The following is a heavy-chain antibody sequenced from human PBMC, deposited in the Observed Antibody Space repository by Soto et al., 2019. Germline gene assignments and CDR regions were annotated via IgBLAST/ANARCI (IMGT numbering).Heavy chain of an antibody. CDR3: AKGRSSSWFPTANWFDP. CDR1: GFTFSSYA. D-gene: IGHD6-13*01. CDR2: VSGSGVST. Sequence: EVQLLESGGGLVQPGGSLRLSCAASGFTFSSYAMSWVRQAPGKGLGWVSAVSGSGVSTYYADSVKGRFTISRDNSKNTLYLQMNSLGAEDTAVYYCAKGRSSSWFPTANWFDPWGQGTLVTVSS. V-gene: IGHV3-23*01. J-gene: IGHJ5*02.